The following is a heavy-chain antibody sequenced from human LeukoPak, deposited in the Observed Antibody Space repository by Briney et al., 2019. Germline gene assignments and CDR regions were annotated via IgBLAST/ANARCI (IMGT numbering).Heavy chain of an antibody. CDR3: ARSMGIAVAGTDY. D-gene: IGHD6-19*01. Sequence: SETLSLTCTVSGGSISSYYWSWIRQPPGKGLEWIGYIYYSGSTNYNPSLKSRVTISVDTSKNQFSLKLSPVTTADTAVYYCARSMGIAVAGTDYWGQGTLVTVSS. J-gene: IGHJ4*02. V-gene: IGHV4-59*08. CDR2: IYYSGST. CDR1: GGSISSYY.